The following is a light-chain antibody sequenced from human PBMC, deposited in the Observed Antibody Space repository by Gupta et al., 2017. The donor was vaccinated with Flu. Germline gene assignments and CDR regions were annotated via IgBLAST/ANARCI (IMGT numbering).Light chain of an antibody. J-gene: IGKJ4*01. CDR2: GAS. CDR1: QSVSSSY. Sequence: LVLTQSPGTLSLSPGERATLSCRASQSVSSSYLAWYQQKPGQAPRLLIYGASNRATDIPDRFSGSGSGTXFTLTIXRLEPEDFVVYYCQQDSSTALTFGXGTKVEIK. V-gene: IGKV3-20*01. CDR3: QQDSSTALT.